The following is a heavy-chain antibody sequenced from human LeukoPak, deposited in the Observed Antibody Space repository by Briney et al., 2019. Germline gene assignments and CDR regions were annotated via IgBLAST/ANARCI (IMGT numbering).Heavy chain of an antibody. J-gene: IGHJ4*02. D-gene: IGHD5-12*01. V-gene: IGHV4-4*07. Sequence: SETLSLTCTVSGGSINNYYWSWIRQPAGKGLEWIGRIYTRGSTNYNPSLKSRVTMSVDTSKNQFSLKLSSVTAADTAVYYCARGRGVATKHFDYWGQGTLVTVSS. CDR1: GGSINNYY. CDR3: ARGRGVATKHFDY. CDR2: IYTRGST.